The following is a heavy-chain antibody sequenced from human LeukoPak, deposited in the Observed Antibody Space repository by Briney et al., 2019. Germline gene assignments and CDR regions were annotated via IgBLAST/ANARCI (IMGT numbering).Heavy chain of an antibody. Sequence: GGSLRLSCAASGFTFSSYSMNWVRQAPGKGLEWVSSISSSSSYIYYADSVKGRFTISRDNAKNSLYLQMNSLRAEDTAVYYCACEFRRLEAVAGGGGKVDYWGQGTLVTVSS. D-gene: IGHD6-19*01. CDR3: ACEFRRLEAVAGGGGKVDY. CDR1: GFTFSSYS. J-gene: IGHJ4*02. V-gene: IGHV3-21*01. CDR2: ISSSSSYI.